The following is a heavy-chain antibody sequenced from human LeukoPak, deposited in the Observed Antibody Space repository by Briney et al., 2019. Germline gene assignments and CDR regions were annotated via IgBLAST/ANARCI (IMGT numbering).Heavy chain of an antibody. V-gene: IGHV4-59*01. Sequence: SETLSLTCTVSGGSFNDYFWSWIRPPPAKGLEWIGYIYHTGGTHYNPSLKRRVTISLDTYKNQFSLKLSSVTALDTAVYFWAREDSGFQIWGQGTMVTVSS. CDR1: GGSFNDYF. J-gene: IGHJ3*02. CDR3: AREDSGFQI. CDR2: IYHTGGT.